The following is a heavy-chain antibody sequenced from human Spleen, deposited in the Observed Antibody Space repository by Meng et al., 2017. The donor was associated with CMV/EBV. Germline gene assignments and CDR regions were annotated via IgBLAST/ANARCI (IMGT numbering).Heavy chain of an antibody. CDR3: ARDSMPSY. CDR2: ITAFDGNT. V-gene: IGHV1-18*01. J-gene: IGHJ4*02. Sequence: ASVKVSCKASGYTFTSYDINWVRQATGQGLEWMGRITAFDGNTYYAQKFQGRVTMTTDTSTNIAYLELRSLRSDDTAVYFCARDSMPSYWGQGTLVTVSS. CDR1: GYTFTSYD. D-gene: IGHD2-2*01.